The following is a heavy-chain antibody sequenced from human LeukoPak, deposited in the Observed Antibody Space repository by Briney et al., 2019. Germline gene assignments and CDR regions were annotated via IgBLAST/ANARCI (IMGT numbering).Heavy chain of an antibody. J-gene: IGHJ5*02. V-gene: IGHV1-2*02. CDR3: ARENVLWFGELAGWFDP. Sequence: GASVKVSCKASGYTFTGYYMHWVRQAPGQGLEWMGWINPNSGGTNYAQKFQGRVTMTRDTSISTAYMELSRLRSDDTAVYYCARENVLWFGELAGWFDPWGQGTLVTVSS. CDR2: INPNSGGT. D-gene: IGHD3-10*01. CDR1: GYTFTGYY.